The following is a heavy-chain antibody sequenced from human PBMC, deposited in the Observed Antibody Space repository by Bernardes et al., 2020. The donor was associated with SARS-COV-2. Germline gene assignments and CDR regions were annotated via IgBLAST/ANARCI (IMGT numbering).Heavy chain of an antibody. J-gene: IGHJ3*01. D-gene: IGHD3-3*01. CDR1: GFTISNSY. CDR3: ARAGHRITIFGVVIITAFDL. CDR2: ISSNGSTI. V-gene: IGHV3-11*01. Sequence: GGSLRLSCAASGFTISNSYMSWIRQAPGTGLEWVSYISSNGSTINYADSVKGRFTISRDNAKNSLYLQMNSLRAEDTAVYYCARAGHRITIFGVVIITAFDLWGQGPIVTVFS.